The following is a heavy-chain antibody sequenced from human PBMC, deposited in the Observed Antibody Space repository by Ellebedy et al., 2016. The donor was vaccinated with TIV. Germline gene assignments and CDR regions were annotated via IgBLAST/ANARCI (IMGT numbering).Heavy chain of an antibody. CDR3: ARTLPYCGGDCYPTNWFDP. V-gene: IGHV4-31*03. J-gene: IGHJ5*02. D-gene: IGHD2-21*02. CDR1: GDSISSGGYY. Sequence: SETLSLTCTVSGDSISSGGYYWSWIRQHPGKGLEWIGYIYYSGSTYYNPSLKSRVTISVDTSKNQFSLKLSSVTAADTAVYYCARTLPYCGGDCYPTNWFDPWGQGTLVTVSS. CDR2: IYYSGST.